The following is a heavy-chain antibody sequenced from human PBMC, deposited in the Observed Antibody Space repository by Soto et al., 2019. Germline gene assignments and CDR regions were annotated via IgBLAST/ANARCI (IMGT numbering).Heavy chain of an antibody. CDR2: ISSSGSII. V-gene: IGHV3-11*01. CDR1: GFIFTDHY. Sequence: SLRLSCAASGFIFTDHYMSWIRLAPGKGLEWVSYISSSGSIISYADSVKGRFTISRDNAKNSLSLQMNSLRAEDTAVYYCARADPYDYWGQGTLVTVSS. J-gene: IGHJ4*02. CDR3: ARADPYDY.